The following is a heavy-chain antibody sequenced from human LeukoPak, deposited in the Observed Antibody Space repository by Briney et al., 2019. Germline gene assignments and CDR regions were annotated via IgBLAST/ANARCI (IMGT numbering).Heavy chain of an antibody. CDR1: HYHSSGYR. V-gene: IGHV1-18*01. J-gene: IGHJ4*01. CDR3: AFGRAAGLFDH. CDR2: LSPYNDDT. D-gene: IGHD3-10*01. Sequence: GAPVKVSCTALHYHSSGYRVNWWRQAPGQGPEWVGWLSPYNDDTNYAQNLQDRATMTTDTSTSTVYMELKSLKSDDSAVYYCAFGRAAGLFDHWGQGTLVTVAS.